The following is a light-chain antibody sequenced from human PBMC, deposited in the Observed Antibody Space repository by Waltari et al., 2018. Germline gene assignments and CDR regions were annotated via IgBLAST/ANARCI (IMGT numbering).Light chain of an antibody. CDR2: WAS. V-gene: IGKV4-1*01. CDR3: QQYYSTLG. CDR1: QSVLYSSNNKNY. Sequence: DIVMTQSPDSLAVSLGARATINCKSSQSVLYSSNNKNYLAWYPQKPGQPPKLLIYWASTRESGVPDRFSGSGSGTDFTLTISSLQAEDVAVYYCQQYYSTLGFGQGTKLEIK. J-gene: IGKJ2*03.